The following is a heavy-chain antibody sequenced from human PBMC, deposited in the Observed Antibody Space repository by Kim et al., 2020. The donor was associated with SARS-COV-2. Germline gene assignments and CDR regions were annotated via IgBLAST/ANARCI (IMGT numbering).Heavy chain of an antibody. D-gene: IGHD6-13*01. J-gene: IGHJ5*02. CDR3: ARAGGIAAARGWFDP. Sequence: PSLKSRVTISVDTSKHQFSLKLSSVTAADTAVYYCARAGGIAAARGWFDPWGQGTLVTVSS. V-gene: IGHV4-59*01.